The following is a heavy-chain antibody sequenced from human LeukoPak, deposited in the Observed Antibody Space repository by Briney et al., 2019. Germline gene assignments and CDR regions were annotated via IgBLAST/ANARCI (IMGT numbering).Heavy chain of an antibody. CDR2: INPNSGGT. Sequence: EALVKVSCKASGYTFTGYYMHWVRQAPGQGLEWMGWINPNSGGTNYAQKFQGRVTMTRDTSISTAYMELSRLRSDDTAVYYCARFSSSRYYFDYWGQGTLVTVSS. V-gene: IGHV1-2*02. D-gene: IGHD6-6*01. CDR3: ARFSSSRYYFDY. J-gene: IGHJ4*02. CDR1: GYTFTGYY.